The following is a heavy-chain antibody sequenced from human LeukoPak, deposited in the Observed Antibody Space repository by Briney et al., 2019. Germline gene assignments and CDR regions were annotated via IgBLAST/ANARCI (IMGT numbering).Heavy chain of an antibody. D-gene: IGHD7-27*01. CDR3: AKEFHLGTTLDY. V-gene: IGHV3-30*18. CDR1: GFTFSSYG. J-gene: IGHJ4*02. Sequence: PGGSLRLSCAASGFTFSSYGMHRVRQAPGKGLEWVAVISYDGRLKYYADSVKGRFTISRDNSKNTLYLQMNSLRGEDTALYYCAKEFHLGTTLDYWGQGTLATVSS. CDR2: ISYDGRLK.